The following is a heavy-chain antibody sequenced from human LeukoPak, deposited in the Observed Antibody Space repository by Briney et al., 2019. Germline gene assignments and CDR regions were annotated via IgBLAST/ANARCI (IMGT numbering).Heavy chain of an antibody. V-gene: IGHV3-30*18. D-gene: IGHD3-22*01. CDR3: ANLNYDQRKFGY. Sequence: GGSLRLSCAASGFTFSSYGMHWVRQAPGKGLEWVAVISYDGSNKYYADSVKGRFTISRDNSKNTLYLQMNSLRAEDTAVYYCANLNYDQRKFGYWGQGTLVTVSS. CDR1: GFTFSSYG. J-gene: IGHJ4*02. CDR2: ISYDGSNK.